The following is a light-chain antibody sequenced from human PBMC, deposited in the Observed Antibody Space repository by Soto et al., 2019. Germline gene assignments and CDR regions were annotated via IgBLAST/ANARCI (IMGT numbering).Light chain of an antibody. CDR2: GAS. Sequence: EIVLTQSPGTVSLSPGERATLSCRASQSVSSNLAWYQQKPGQAPRLLIYGASKRATGIPDRFSGSGSGTDFSLTISRLEPEDFAVYYCHQYDNAPQTYGQGTKVDI. V-gene: IGKV3-20*01. CDR1: QSVSSN. J-gene: IGKJ2*01. CDR3: HQYDNAPQT.